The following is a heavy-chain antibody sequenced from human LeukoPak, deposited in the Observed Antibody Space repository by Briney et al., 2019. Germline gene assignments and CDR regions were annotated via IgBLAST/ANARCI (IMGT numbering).Heavy chain of an antibody. J-gene: IGHJ4*02. Sequence: GGSLRLSCAASGFTFDDYGMSWVRQAPGKGLEWVSAISGSGGSTYYADSVKGRFTISRDNSKNTLYLQMNSLRAEDTAVYYCAKSVTMLVVVSRIDYWGQGTLVTVSS. V-gene: IGHV3-23*01. CDR2: ISGSGGST. CDR3: AKSVTMLVVVSRIDY. D-gene: IGHD3-22*01. CDR1: GFTFDDYG.